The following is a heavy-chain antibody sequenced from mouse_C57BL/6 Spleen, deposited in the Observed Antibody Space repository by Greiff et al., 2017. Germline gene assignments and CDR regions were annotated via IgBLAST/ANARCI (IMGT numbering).Heavy chain of an antibody. Sequence: QVQLQQSGPELVKPGASVKISCKASGYAFSSSWMNWVKQRPGKGLEWIGRIYPGDGDTNYNGKFKGKATLTADKSSSTAYMQLSRLTSEDSAVYFCARSPLLLPRSMDYWGQGTSVTVSS. D-gene: IGHD1-1*01. CDR1: GYAFSSSW. J-gene: IGHJ4*01. CDR3: ARSPLLLPRSMDY. CDR2: IYPGDGDT. V-gene: IGHV1-82*01.